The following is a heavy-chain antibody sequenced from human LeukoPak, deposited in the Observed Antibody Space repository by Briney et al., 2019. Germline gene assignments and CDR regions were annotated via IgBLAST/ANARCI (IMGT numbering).Heavy chain of an antibody. V-gene: IGHV3-74*01. CDR2: INSAGSTT. Sequence: GGSLRLSCAASGFTFTTYWMHWVRQAPGKGLVWVSRINSAGSTTTYADSVQGRFTISRDNAKNTLYLQMNSLRAEGTAVYYCARGGAYSSGPFDYWGQGTLVTVPS. CDR1: GFTFTTYW. CDR3: ARGGAYSSGPFDY. J-gene: IGHJ4*02. D-gene: IGHD6-25*01.